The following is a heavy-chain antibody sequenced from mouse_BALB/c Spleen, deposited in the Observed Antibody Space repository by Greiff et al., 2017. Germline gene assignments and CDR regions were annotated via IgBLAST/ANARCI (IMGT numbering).Heavy chain of an antibody. CDR3: ARGRDDYDREFAY. CDR1: GFTFSSYA. D-gene: IGHD2-4*01. Sequence: EVQVVESGGGLVKPGGSLKLSCAASGFTFSSYAMSWVRQTPEKRLEWVASISSGGSPYYPDSVKGRFTISRDNARNILYLQMSSLRSEDTAMYYCARGRDDYDREFAYWGQGTLVTVSA. V-gene: IGHV5-6-5*01. CDR2: ISSGGSP. J-gene: IGHJ3*01.